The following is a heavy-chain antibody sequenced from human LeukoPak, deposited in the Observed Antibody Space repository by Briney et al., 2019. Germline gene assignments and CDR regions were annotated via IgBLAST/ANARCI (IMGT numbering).Heavy chain of an antibody. CDR1: GFTFSSYS. V-gene: IGHV3-21*01. Sequence: GGSLRLSCAASGFTFSSYSMNWVRQAPGKGLEWVSSISSSSSYIYYADSVKGRLTISRDNAKNSLYLQMNSLRAEDTAVYYCARDLGDYYFDYWGQGTLVTVSS. D-gene: IGHD3-3*01. CDR2: ISSSSSYI. J-gene: IGHJ4*02. CDR3: ARDLGDYYFDY.